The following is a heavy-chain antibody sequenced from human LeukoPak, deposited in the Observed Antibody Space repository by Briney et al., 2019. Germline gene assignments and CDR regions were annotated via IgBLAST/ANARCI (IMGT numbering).Heavy chain of an antibody. D-gene: IGHD6-6*01. CDR3: AKFSLGSRPGRVFDY. J-gene: IGHJ4*02. Sequence: SGGSLRLSCAASGFTFSSYAMSWVRQAPGKGLEWVSAISGSGGSTYYADSVKGRFTISRDNSKNTLYLQMNSLRAEDTAVYYCAKFSLGSRPGRVFDYWGQGTLVTVSS. CDR1: GFTFSSYA. V-gene: IGHV3-23*01. CDR2: ISGSGGST.